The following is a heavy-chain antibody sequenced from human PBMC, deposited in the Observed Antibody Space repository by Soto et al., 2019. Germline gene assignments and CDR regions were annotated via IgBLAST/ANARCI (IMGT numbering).Heavy chain of an antibody. CDR1: GGSISSSTYY. CDR2: IYYSGRT. D-gene: IGHD1-26*01. J-gene: IGHJ6*02. CDR3: ARQGVGGATDYYYYGMDV. Sequence: SETLSLTCTVSGGSISSSTYYWGWIRQPPGKGLEWIASIYYSGRTHYNPSLESRVTISVDTSKNQFSLKLSSVTAADTAVYYGARQGVGGATDYYYYGMDVWGQGTTVTVSS. V-gene: IGHV4-39*01.